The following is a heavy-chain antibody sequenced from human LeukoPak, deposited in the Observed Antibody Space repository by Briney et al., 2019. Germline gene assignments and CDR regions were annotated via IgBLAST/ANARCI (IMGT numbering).Heavy chain of an antibody. CDR3: ARDAWFGAGRTFAY. J-gene: IGHJ4*02. CDR1: GDSISSGSYY. Sequence: SETLSLTCSVSGDSISSGSYYWSWIRQPAGKGLEWIGRIYTSGSTNYIPFLKSRLTISVDTSKNQFSLRLSSVTAADTAVYYCARDAWFGAGRTFAYWGQGTLVTVSS. V-gene: IGHV4-61*02. D-gene: IGHD3-10*01. CDR2: IYTSGST.